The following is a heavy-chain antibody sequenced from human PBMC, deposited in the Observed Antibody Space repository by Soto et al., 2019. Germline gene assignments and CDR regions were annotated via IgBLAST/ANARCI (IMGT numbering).Heavy chain of an antibody. J-gene: IGHJ4*02. CDR2: ISYDGSNK. Sequence: GGSLRLSCAASGFTFSSYAMHWVRQAPGKGLGWVAVISYDGSNKYYADSVKGRFTISRDNSKNTLYLQMNSLRAEDTAVYYCARETNYKYRFDYWGQGTLVTVSS. CDR1: GFTFSSYA. D-gene: IGHD1-7*01. V-gene: IGHV3-30-3*01. CDR3: ARETNYKYRFDY.